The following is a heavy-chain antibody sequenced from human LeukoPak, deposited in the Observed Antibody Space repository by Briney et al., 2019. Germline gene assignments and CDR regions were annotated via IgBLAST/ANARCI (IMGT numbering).Heavy chain of an antibody. V-gene: IGHV4-39*07. CDR3: CGGDTGLGY. CDR1: GGSISSSSYY. J-gene: IGHJ4*02. Sequence: SQTLSLTCTVSGGSISSSSYYWGWIRQPPGKGLEWIGSIYYSGSTYYSPSLKSRVTISVDTSKNQFSLKLSSVTAADTAVYYCCGGDTGLGYWGQGTLVTVSS. D-gene: IGHD2-21*02. CDR2: IYYSGST.